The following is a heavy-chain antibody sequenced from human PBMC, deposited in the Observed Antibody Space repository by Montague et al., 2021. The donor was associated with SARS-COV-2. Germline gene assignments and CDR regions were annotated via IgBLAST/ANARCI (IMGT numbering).Heavy chain of an antibody. D-gene: IGHD2-2*01. J-gene: IGHJ6*02. CDR2: INHSGST. CDR3: TREGYQVLWSDYYYYGMDV. CDR1: GGSFSGYY. V-gene: IGHV4-34*01. Sequence: SETLSLTCAVYGGSFSGYYWSWIRQPPGKGLEWIGEINHSGSTNYNPSLKSRVTISVDTSKNQFSLKLSSVTAADTAVYYCTREGYQVLWSDYYYYGMDVWGQGPRAPAPS.